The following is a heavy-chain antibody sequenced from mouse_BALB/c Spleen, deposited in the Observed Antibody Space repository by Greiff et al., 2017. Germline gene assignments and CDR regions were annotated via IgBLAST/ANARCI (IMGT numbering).Heavy chain of an antibody. D-gene: IGHD2-1*01. CDR1: GYTFSSYW. CDR3: ARKGNAYYYAMDY. CDR2: ILPGSGST. J-gene: IGHJ4*01. Sequence: VQRVESGAELMKPGASVKISCKATGYTFSSYWIEWVKQRPGHGLEWIGEILPGSGSTNYNEKFKGKATFTADTSSNTAYMQLSSLTSEDSAVHYCARKGNAYYYAMDYWGQGTSVTVSS. V-gene: IGHV1-9*01.